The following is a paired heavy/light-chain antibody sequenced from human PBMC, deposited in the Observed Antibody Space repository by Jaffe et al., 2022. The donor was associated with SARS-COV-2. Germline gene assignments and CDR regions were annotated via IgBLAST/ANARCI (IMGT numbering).Light chain of an antibody. Sequence: EIVLTQSPGTLSLSPGERATVSCRASQSVSSSYLAWYQQKPGQAPRLLIYGASSRATGIPDRFSGSASGTDFTLTISRLEPEDFAVYYCQQYGSSPPTFGGGTKVEIK. CDR1: QSVSSSY. J-gene: IGKJ4*01. CDR2: GAS. CDR3: QQYGSSPPT. V-gene: IGKV3-20*01.
Heavy chain of an antibody. CDR3: ARGIRGFYYYYMDV. V-gene: IGHV1-69*01. Sequence: QVQLVQSGAEVKKPGSSVKVSCKASGGTFSSYPISWVRQAPGQGLEWMGGIIPIFGTASYAQKFRGRVTITADESTSTAYMELNSLRSEDTAAYYCARGIRGFYYYYMDVWGKGTTVTVSS. CDR2: IIPIFGTA. CDR1: GGTFSSYP. J-gene: IGHJ6*03. D-gene: IGHD3-10*01.